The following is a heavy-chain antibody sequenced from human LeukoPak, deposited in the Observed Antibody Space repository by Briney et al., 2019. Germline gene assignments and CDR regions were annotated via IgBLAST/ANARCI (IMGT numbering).Heavy chain of an antibody. Sequence: GGSLRLSCAASGFTFSTYGMTWVRQAPGRGLEWVSATSGSAARTFYADSVKGRFTISRDNSKNTLSLQMNSLRAEDTAVYYCAKQGPGSPESGKYYFDYWGQGTLVTVSS. V-gene: IGHV3-23*01. J-gene: IGHJ4*02. CDR2: TSGSAART. D-gene: IGHD3-10*01. CDR3: AKQGPGSPESGKYYFDY. CDR1: GFTFSTYG.